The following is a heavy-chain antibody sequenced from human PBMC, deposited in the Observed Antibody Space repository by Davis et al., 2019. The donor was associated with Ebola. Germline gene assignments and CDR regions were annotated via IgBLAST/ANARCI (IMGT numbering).Heavy chain of an antibody. CDR2: ISGSGGST. J-gene: IGHJ4*02. CDR1: GFTFSSYA. CDR3: ANLDYGGNSGFDY. Sequence: GGSLRLSCAASGFTFSSYAMSWVRQAPGKGLEWVSGISGSGGSTYYADSVKGRFTISRDNSKNTLYLQMNSLRAEDTPVYYCANLDYGGNSGFDYWGQGTLVTVSS. V-gene: IGHV3-23*01. D-gene: IGHD4-23*01.